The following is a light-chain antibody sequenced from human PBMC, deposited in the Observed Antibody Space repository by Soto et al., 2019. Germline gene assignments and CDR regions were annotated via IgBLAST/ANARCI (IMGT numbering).Light chain of an antibody. V-gene: IGLV2-14*01. J-gene: IGLJ1*01. Sequence: ALTQPASVSGSPGQSITISCTGTSSDVGGYNDVSWYQQHPGKAPKFMIYDVSNRPSGVSNRFSGSKSGNTASLTISGLQAEDEADYYCSSYTTSNTRQIVFGTGTKLTVL. CDR2: DVS. CDR3: SSYTTSNTRQIV. CDR1: SSDVGGYND.